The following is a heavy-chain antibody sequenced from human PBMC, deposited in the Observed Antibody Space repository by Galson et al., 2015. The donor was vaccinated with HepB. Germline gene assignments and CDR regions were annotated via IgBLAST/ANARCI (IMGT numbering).Heavy chain of an antibody. D-gene: IGHD6-13*01. CDR3: AKRWSSSWYTGDAFDI. Sequence: SLRLSCAASGFTFSDYAMHWVRQAPGKGLEYVSAISDNGGTTYYTNSVKGRFTISRDNSKNKVYLQMGSLRAEDTAVYYCAKRWSSSWYTGDAFDIWGQGTMVTVSS. CDR2: ISDNGGTT. CDR1: GFTFSDYA. J-gene: IGHJ3*02. V-gene: IGHV3-64*01.